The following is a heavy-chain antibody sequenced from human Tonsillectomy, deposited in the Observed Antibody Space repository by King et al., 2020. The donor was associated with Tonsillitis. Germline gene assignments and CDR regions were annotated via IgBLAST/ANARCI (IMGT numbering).Heavy chain of an antibody. CDR2: IKEDGSEK. D-gene: IGHD3-22*01. CDR1: EFTFSGYW. Sequence: LQLVQSGGGLVQPGGSLRLSCEASEFTFSGYWMTWVRQSPRKGLEWVANIKEDGSEKYYGDSVKGRFTISRDNAKNSVYLQMNSLRAEDTAVYYCARGGIVVLPAAVSAFDLWDQGTMVTVSS. V-gene: IGHV3-7*03. J-gene: IGHJ3*01. CDR3: ARGGIVVLPAAVSAFDL.